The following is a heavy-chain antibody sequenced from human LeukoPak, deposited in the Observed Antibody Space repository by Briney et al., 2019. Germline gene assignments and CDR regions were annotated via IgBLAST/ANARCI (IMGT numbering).Heavy chain of an antibody. CDR2: IYSGGST. D-gene: IGHD3-3*02. Sequence: GGSLRLSCAASGFTVSSNYMSWVRQAPGKGLEWVSVIYSGGSTYYADSVKGRFTISRDNSKNTLYLQMNSLRAEDTAVYYCAKVHFWSGSDYWGQGTLVTVSS. CDR1: GFTVSSNY. V-gene: IGHV3-53*01. CDR3: AKVHFWSGSDY. J-gene: IGHJ4*02.